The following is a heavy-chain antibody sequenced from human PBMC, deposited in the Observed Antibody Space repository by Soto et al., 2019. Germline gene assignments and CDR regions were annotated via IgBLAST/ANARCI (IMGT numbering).Heavy chain of an antibody. V-gene: IGHV3-9*01. CDR2: LTWNGEVL. Sequence: SLRLSCAASGFTFDDYAIHWVRQTPGKGLEWVSGLTWNGEVLGYADSVKGRFTISRDNAKNSLYLEMNSLRPEDTALYYCVKDSESSGYLTNLDYWGQGTLVTVSS. D-gene: IGHD3-22*01. CDR3: VKDSESSGYLTNLDY. CDR1: GFTFDDYA. J-gene: IGHJ4*02.